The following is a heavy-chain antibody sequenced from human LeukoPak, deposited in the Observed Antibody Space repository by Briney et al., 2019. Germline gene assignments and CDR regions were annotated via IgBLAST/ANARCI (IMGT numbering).Heavy chain of an antibody. Sequence: SETLSLTCTVSGASISSSNYFWGWIRQPPGKGLEWIGTIYYSGSTYYNPSLKSRVTISVDTSKNQFSPKLSSVTAADTAVYYCARDRPALSGYYNPPYDAFDIWGQGTMVTVSS. CDR1: GASISSSNYF. D-gene: IGHD3-9*01. CDR2: IYYSGST. J-gene: IGHJ3*02. V-gene: IGHV4-39*07. CDR3: ARDRPALSGYYNPPYDAFDI.